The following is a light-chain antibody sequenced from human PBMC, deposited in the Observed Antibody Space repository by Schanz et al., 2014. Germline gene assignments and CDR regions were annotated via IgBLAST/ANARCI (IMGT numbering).Light chain of an antibody. CDR3: QQYGSSSWT. Sequence: ETVLTQSPVTLSLSPGETATLSCRASQSIANYLAWYQQKPGQAPRLLIYDASDRATGIPDRFSGSGSGTDFTLTISRLEPEDFAVYYCQQYGSSSWTFGQGTKVEIK. J-gene: IGKJ1*01. CDR1: QSIANY. CDR2: DAS. V-gene: IGKV3-20*01.